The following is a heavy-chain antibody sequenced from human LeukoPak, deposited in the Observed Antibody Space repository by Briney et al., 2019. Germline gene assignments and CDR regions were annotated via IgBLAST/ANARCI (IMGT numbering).Heavy chain of an antibody. J-gene: IGHJ6*02. D-gene: IGHD4-17*01. CDR2: IYSGGST. CDR1: GFTVSSNY. Sequence: GGSLRLSCAASGFTVSSNYMSWVRQAPGKGREWVSVIYSGGSTYYADSVKGRFTISRDNSKNTLYLQMNSLRAEDTAVYYCARDLGYDYGDYLPYYYYGMDVWGQGTTVTVSS. CDR3: ARDLGYDYGDYLPYYYYGMDV. V-gene: IGHV3-53*01.